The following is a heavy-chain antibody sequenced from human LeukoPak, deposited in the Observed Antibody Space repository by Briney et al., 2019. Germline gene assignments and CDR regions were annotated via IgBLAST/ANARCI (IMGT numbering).Heavy chain of an antibody. V-gene: IGHV1-2*02. D-gene: IGHD6-13*01. CDR3: ARGGISSSWYGLAYYFDY. CDR1: GYTFTGYY. CDR2: INPNSGGT. J-gene: IGHJ4*02. Sequence: ASMKVSCKASGYTFTGYYMHWVRQAPGQGLEWMGWINPNSGGTNYAQKFQGRVTMTRDTSISTAYMGLSKLRSDDTAVYYYARGGISSSWYGLAYYFDYWGQGTLVTVSS.